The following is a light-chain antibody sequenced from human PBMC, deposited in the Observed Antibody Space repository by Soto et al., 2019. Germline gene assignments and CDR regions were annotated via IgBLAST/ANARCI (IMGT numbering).Light chain of an antibody. V-gene: IGKV3-15*01. CDR3: QQYNNWPPT. CDR1: QSIGSD. CDR2: GAS. J-gene: IGKJ1*01. Sequence: ETIMTQSPATLSVSPGERATLSCRASQSIGSDLAWYQQKPAQAPRLLIYGASTRATGIPARFSGSGSGTEFTLTVSSLQSEDFAVYYCQQYNNWPPTFGQGTKVEIK.